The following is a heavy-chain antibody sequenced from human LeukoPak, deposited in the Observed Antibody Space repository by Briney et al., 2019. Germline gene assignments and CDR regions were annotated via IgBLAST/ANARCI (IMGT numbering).Heavy chain of an antibody. V-gene: IGHV1-18*01. D-gene: IGHD4-17*01. CDR2: ISAYNGNT. CDR1: GYTFTSYG. J-gene: IGHJ3*02. CDR3: ARDPPVTNDAFDI. Sequence: AASVKVSCKASGYTFTSYGISWVRQAPGQGLEWIGWISAYNGNTNYAQKLQGRVTMTTDTSTSTAYMELRSLRSDDTAVYYCARDPPVTNDAFDIWGQGTMVTVSS.